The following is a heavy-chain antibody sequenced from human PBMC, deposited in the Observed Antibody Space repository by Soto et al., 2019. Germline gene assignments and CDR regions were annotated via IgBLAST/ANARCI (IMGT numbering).Heavy chain of an antibody. Sequence: EVQLVESGGGSVEPGGSLRLSCAASGFTFKNAWMTWVRQAPGKGLEWVGRIKSAIDDETRDYAAPVKGRFTISRDDSRNTFYLQMDSLKIDATAMYYCAADVPEFGLGELDYWGQGTLVTVSS. CDR3: AADVPEFGLGELDY. CDR1: GFTFKNAW. D-gene: IGHD3-16*01. CDR2: IKSAIDDETR. V-gene: IGHV3-15*01. J-gene: IGHJ4*02.